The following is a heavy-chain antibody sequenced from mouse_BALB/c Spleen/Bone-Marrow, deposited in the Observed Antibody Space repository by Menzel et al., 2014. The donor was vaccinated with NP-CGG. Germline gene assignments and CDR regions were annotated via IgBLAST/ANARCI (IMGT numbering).Heavy chain of an antibody. J-gene: IGHJ3*01. CDR3: ARGGSSRAWFAY. D-gene: IGHD1-1*01. CDR1: EFSLTSYG. V-gene: IGHV2-9*02. Sequence: VKLQESGPGLVAPSQSLSITCTVSEFSLTSYGVHWVRQPPGKGLEWLGVIWAGGSTNYNSALMSRLSISKDNSKSQVFLKMNSLQTDDTAMYYCARGGSSRAWFAYWSQGTLVTVSA. CDR2: IWAGGST.